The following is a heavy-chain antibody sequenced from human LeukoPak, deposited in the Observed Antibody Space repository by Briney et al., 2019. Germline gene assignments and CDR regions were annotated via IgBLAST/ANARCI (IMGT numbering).Heavy chain of an antibody. CDR1: GFTFSSYA. D-gene: IGHD6-6*01. CDR3: ARVASRAYLQYFFDY. V-gene: IGHV3-23*01. CDR2: IRVSGGST. J-gene: IGHJ4*02. Sequence: PGGSLRLSCAASGFTFSSYAMSWVRQALGRGLEWVSVIRVSGGSTFFADSVKGRFTISRDNSKNTLYLQMNSLRAEDTAVYYCARVASRAYLQYFFDYWGQGTLVTVSS.